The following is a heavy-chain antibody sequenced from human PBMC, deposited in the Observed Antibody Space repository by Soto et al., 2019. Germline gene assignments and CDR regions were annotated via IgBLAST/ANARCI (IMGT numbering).Heavy chain of an antibody. CDR2: IYPGDSDT. Sequence: GGSLKISCKGSRYSFTNFWIGWVRQVPGKGLEWMGIIYPGDSDTRYNPSFQGQVALSADKSIRTAYLQWSSLQASDTAIYYCAREGGLRPANRDNVPNSVWFYPWGQGTLVTVSS. J-gene: IGHJ5*02. CDR1: RYSFTNFW. CDR3: AREGGLRPANRDNVPNSVWFYP. V-gene: IGHV5-51*01. D-gene: IGHD4-17*01.